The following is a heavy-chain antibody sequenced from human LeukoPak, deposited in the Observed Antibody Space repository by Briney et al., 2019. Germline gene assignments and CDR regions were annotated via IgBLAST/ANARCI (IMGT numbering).Heavy chain of an antibody. J-gene: IGHJ3*02. V-gene: IGHV4-59*12. D-gene: IGHD3-22*01. Sequence: SETLSLTCTVSGGSISSYYWSWIRQPPGKGLEWIGYIYYSGSTNYNPSLKSRVTISVDTSKNQFSLKLSSVTAADTAVYYCARNPSKEYYYDSSGYYYVGAFDIWGQGTMVTVSS. CDR1: GGSISSYY. CDR3: ARNPSKEYYYDSSGYYYVGAFDI. CDR2: IYYSGST.